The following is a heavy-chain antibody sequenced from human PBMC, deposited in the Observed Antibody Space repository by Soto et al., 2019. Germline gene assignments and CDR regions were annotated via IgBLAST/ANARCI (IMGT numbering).Heavy chain of an antibody. V-gene: IGHV3-7*03. CDR1: GLSFSSYW. CDR3: ARVAYSYGYFEY. J-gene: IGHJ4*02. D-gene: IGHD5-18*01. Sequence: GFLRLSCEAAGLSFSSYWMNWVRQAPGKGLECVANIKQDGSEKYYVDSVKGRFTTSRDNAKNSLYLQMNSLRAEDTAVYYCARVAYSYGYFEYWGQGTLVTVSS. CDR2: IKQDGSEK.